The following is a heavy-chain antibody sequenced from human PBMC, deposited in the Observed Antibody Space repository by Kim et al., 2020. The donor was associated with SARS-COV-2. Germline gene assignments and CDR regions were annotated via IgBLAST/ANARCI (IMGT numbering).Heavy chain of an antibody. V-gene: IGHV3-43*01. D-gene: IGHD5-18*01. CDR3: AKYSPGGIQLWSYFDY. Sequence: SVRGRYTISRDNSKNSLYLQMNSLRTADAALYYCAKYSPGGIQLWSYFDYWGQGALVTVSS. J-gene: IGHJ4*02.